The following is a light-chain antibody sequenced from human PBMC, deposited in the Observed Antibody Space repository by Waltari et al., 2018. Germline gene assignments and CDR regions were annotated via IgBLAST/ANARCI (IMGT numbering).Light chain of an antibody. V-gene: IGLV2-23*01. CDR3: CSYAGGTASIL. Sequence: QSALTQPASVSGSPGQSITISCTGTSSDVGRHNLVSWYQHPPGKAPKLMIYEDPERPSWVSNRFAGSKSGNTASLTSSGLQAEDEADYYCCSYAGGTASILLGGGTKLTVL. CDR1: SSDVGRHNL. CDR2: EDP. J-gene: IGLJ2*01.